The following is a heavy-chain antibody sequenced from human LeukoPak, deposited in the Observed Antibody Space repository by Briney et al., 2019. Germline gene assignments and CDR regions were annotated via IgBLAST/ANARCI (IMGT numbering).Heavy chain of an antibody. Sequence: PGGSLRLSCAASGFTFSSYWMHWVRQAPGKGLVWVSRINSDGSSTSYADSVKGRFTISRDNAKNTLYLQMNSLRAEDTAVNYCAREWRVTRITMVRGVNYGMDVWGQGTTVTVSS. CDR2: INSDGSST. CDR1: GFTFSSYW. J-gene: IGHJ6*02. V-gene: IGHV3-74*01. CDR3: AREWRVTRITMVRGVNYGMDV. D-gene: IGHD3-10*01.